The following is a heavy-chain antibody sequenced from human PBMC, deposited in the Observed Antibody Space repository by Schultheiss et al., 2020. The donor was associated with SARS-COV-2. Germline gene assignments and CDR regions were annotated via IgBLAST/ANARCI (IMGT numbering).Heavy chain of an antibody. CDR3: ARGHPNQDGSSWGYYYYYMDV. J-gene: IGHJ6*03. D-gene: IGHD6-6*01. CDR2: IYYSGST. CDR1: GGSFSGYY. Sequence: SETLSLTCAVYGGSFSGYYWSWIRQPPGKGLEWIGYIYYSGSTNYNPSLKSRVTISVDTSKNQFSLKLSSVTAADTAVYYCARGHPNQDGSSWGYYYYYMDVWGKGTTVTVSS. V-gene: IGHV4-34*01.